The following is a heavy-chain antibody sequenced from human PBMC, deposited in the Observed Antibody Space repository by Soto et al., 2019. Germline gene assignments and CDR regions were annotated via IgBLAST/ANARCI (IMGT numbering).Heavy chain of an antibody. CDR1: GFTFSSYA. Sequence: GGSLRLSCAASGFTFSSYAMSWVRQAPGKGLEWVSAISGSGGGTYYADSVKGRFTISRDNSKNTLYLQMNSLRAEDTDVYVCAKDLMVYSNYNGPDYYGMDVWGQGTTVTVSS. J-gene: IGHJ6*02. CDR3: AKDLMVYSNYNGPDYYGMDV. V-gene: IGHV3-23*01. D-gene: IGHD4-4*01. CDR2: ISGSGGGT.